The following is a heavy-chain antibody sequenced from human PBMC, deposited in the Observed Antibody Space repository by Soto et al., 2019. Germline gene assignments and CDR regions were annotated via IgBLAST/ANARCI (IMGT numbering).Heavy chain of an antibody. CDR3: ARKGYCTNGVCYYYGMDV. Sequence: GGSLRLSCAASGFTFSSYGMHWVRQAPGKGLEWVAVIWYDGSNKYYADSVKGRFTISRDNSKNTLYLQMNSLRAEDTAVYYCARKGYCTNGVCYYYGMDVWGQGTTVTVSS. CDR1: GFTFSSYG. J-gene: IGHJ6*02. D-gene: IGHD2-8*01. CDR2: IWYDGSNK. V-gene: IGHV3-33*01.